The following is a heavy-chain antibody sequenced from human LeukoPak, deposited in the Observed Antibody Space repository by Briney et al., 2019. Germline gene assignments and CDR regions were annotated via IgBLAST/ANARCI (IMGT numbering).Heavy chain of an antibody. CDR3: ASALYYYYMDV. Sequence: SETLSLTCTVSGGSISIGGHYWGWIRQHPGKDLEWIGYIHYSGTTNYNPSLKSRVAISLDTSKNQFSLKLSSVTAADTAVYYCASALYYYYMDVWGKGTTVTVSS. CDR1: GGSISIGGHY. CDR2: IHYSGTT. V-gene: IGHV4-31*03. J-gene: IGHJ6*03.